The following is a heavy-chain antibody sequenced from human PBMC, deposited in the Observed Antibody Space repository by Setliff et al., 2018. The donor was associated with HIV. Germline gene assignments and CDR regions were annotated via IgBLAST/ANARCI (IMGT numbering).Heavy chain of an antibody. CDR3: ARGNRNFYDSSGTVFDY. J-gene: IGHJ4*02. Sequence: KPSETLSLTCTVSGGSISSGGYYWSWIRQHPGKGLEWMGYIYYSGSTYYNPSLKSRVTISVDTSKNQFSLKLSSGTAADTAVYYCARGNRNFYDSSGTVFDYWGQETLVTVSS. CDR2: IYYSGST. D-gene: IGHD3-22*01. CDR1: GGSISSGGYY. V-gene: IGHV4-31*03.